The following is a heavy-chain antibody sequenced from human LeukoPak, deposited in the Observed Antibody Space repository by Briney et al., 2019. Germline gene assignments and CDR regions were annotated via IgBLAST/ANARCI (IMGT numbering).Heavy chain of an antibody. D-gene: IGHD6-6*01. CDR1: GGSISSYY. V-gene: IGHV4-4*07. CDR2: IYTSGST. J-gene: IGHJ4*02. Sequence: SETLSLTCTVSGGSISSYYWSWIRQPAGKGLEWIGRIYTSGSTNYNPSLKSRVTVSVDTSKNQFSLKLSSVTAADTAVYYCARDVSTARGFDYWAREPWSPSPQ. CDR3: ARDVSTARGFDY.